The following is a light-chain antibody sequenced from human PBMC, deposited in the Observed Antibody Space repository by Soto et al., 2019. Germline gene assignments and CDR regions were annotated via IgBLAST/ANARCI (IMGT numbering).Light chain of an antibody. J-gene: IGLJ1*01. V-gene: IGLV2-14*03. CDR1: SSDIGGYNY. CDR3: SSYIRTSTLYV. Sequence: QSALTQPASVSGSPGQSITISCTGTSSDIGGYNYVSWYQQLPGKVPKLIIYDVSNRPSGVSDRFSGSKSGNAASLTISGLQAEDEGDYYCSSYIRTSTLYVFGTGTKLTVL. CDR2: DVS.